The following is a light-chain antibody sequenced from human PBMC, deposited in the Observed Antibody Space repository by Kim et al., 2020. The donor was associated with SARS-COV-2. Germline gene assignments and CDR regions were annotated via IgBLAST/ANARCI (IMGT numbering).Light chain of an antibody. V-gene: IGLV3-21*04. Sequence: APGKTARITCGGNNIGSKSVHWYQQKPGQAPVLVIYYDSDRPSGIPERFSGSNSGNTATLTISRVEAGDEADYYCQVWHSSSDHYVFGTGTKVTVL. CDR3: QVWHSSSDHYV. CDR2: YDS. CDR1: NIGSKS. J-gene: IGLJ1*01.